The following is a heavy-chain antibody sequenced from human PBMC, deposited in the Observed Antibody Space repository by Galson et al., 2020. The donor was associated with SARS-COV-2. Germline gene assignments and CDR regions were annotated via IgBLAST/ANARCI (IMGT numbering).Heavy chain of an antibody. CDR1: GFTFSDHY. CDR3: ARVSMLRGVITVDG. D-gene: IGHD3-10*01. Sequence: GESLKISCAASGFTFSDHYMDWVRQAPGKGLEWVGRTRNKYNYYTTEYAASGKGRFTISRDDSKNSLYLQLNSLKTEDTAVYYCARVSMLRGVITVDGWGQGTLVTVSS. CDR2: TRNKYNYYTT. J-gene: IGHJ4*02. V-gene: IGHV3-72*01.